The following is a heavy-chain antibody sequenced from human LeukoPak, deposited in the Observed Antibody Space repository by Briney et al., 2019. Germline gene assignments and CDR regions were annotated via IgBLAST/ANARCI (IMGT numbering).Heavy chain of an antibody. J-gene: IGHJ4*02. CDR1: GGSISSYY. V-gene: IGHV3-53*01. CDR3: ARRAGAYSHPYDY. Sequence: ETLSLTCTVSGGSISSYYWSWVRQAPGKGLEWVSFIYSDNTHYSDSVKGRFTISRDNSKNTLYLQMNSLRAEDTAVYYCARRAGAYSHPYDYWGQGTLVTVSS. CDR2: IYSDNT. D-gene: IGHD4/OR15-4a*01.